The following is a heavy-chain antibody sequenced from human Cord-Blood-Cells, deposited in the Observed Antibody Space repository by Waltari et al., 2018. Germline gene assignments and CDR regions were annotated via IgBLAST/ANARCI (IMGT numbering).Heavy chain of an antibody. Sequence: QVQLVQSGAEVKKPGASVKVSCKASGYTFTGYYLHWVRQGRGQGLEWMGLITPNSRGTNSAPKLQRRVTITRDTSTSTAYMELSRLRSDDTAVYYCARDLGLYWYFDLWGRGTLVTVSS. V-gene: IGHV1-2*02. J-gene: IGHJ2*01. D-gene: IGHD7-27*01. CDR2: ITPNSRGT. CDR3: ARDLGLYWYFDL. CDR1: GYTFTGYY.